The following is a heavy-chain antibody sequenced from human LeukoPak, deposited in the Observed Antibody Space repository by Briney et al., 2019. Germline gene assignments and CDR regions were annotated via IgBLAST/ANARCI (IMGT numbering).Heavy chain of an antibody. CDR2: ISYDGSNK. V-gene: IGHV3-30-3*01. D-gene: IGHD3-3*01. J-gene: IGHJ5*02. CDR3: ARDSGGPYYDFWSGP. CDR1: GFTFSSYA. Sequence: PGGSLRLSCAASGFTFSSYAMHWVRQAPGKGLEWVAVISYDGSNKYYADSVKGRFTISRDNSKNTLYLQMNSLRAEDTAVYYCARDSGGPYYDFWSGPWGQGTLVTVSS.